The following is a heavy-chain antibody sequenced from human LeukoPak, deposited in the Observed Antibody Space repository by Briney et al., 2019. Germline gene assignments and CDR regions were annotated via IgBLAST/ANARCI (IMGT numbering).Heavy chain of an antibody. CDR3: ARAGRNQLLSEY. CDR1: GYTFSIYD. Sequence: SVKFSCKTSGYTFSIYDVTWVRQAPGQGLEYMGWMNPNSGNAGCAQRFRGRITMTSDASITSAYMELSSLTAEDTAVYYCARAGRNQLLSEYWGQGTLITVSS. V-gene: IGHV1-8*01. J-gene: IGHJ4*02. CDR2: MNPNSGNA. D-gene: IGHD2-2*01.